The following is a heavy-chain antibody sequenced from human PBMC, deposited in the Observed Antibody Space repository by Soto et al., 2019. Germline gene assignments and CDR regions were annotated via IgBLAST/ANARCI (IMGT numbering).Heavy chain of an antibody. V-gene: IGHV1-8*01. CDR1: GYTFTSYD. CDR2: MNPNSGNT. D-gene: IGHD6-19*01. CDR3: ASTTALSGRLGSGWSERFYYGFDV. J-gene: IGHJ6*02. Sequence: ASVKVSCKASGYTFTSYDINWVRQATGQGLEWMGWMNPNSGNTGYAQKFQGRVTMTRNTSISTAYIELSSLRSEDTAVYYCASTTALSGRLGSGWSERFYYGFDVWGRGTTVTVSS.